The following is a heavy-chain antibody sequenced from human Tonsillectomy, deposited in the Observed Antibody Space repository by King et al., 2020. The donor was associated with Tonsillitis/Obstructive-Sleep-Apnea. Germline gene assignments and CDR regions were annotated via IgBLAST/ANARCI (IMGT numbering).Heavy chain of an antibody. Sequence: VQLVESGGGVVQPGRSLRLSCAASGFTFTSYGMHWVRQAPGKGLEWVAVISYDGSNKNYADSVKGRLTISRDTSKNTLYLQMNSLRAKDTAVYSGAKDWRGYSRTWVHGMDGWGLGTTVTVSS. CDR1: GFTFTSYG. J-gene: IGHJ6*02. CDR3: AKDWRGYSRTWVHGMDG. D-gene: IGHD6-13*01. V-gene: IGHV3-30*18. CDR2: ISYDGSNK.